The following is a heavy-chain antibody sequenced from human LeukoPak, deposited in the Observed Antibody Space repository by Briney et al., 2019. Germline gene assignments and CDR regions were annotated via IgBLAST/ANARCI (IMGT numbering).Heavy chain of an antibody. CDR1: GFTFSNAW. Sequence: PGGSLRLSCAASGFTFSNAWMSWVRQAPGKGLEWVGRIKSKAAGGTTDYAAPVKGRFTISRDDSKTTQYLQMNSLRAEDTAVYYCAKLWFGELSSYFDYWGQGTLVTVSS. V-gene: IGHV3-15*01. CDR2: IKSKAAGGTT. J-gene: IGHJ4*02. D-gene: IGHD3-10*01. CDR3: AKLWFGELSSYFDY.